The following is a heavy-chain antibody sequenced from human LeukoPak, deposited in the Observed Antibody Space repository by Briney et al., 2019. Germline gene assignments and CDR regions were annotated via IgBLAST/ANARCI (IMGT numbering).Heavy chain of an antibody. CDR2: ISDIGSI. J-gene: IGHJ4*02. CDR1: GGSISSYY. CDR3: AGHHPRNTVDF. D-gene: IGHD2-8*02. V-gene: IGHV4-59*08. Sequence: SETLSLTCTVSGGSISSYYWSWIRQPPGKGLEWIAYISDIGSINYNPSLKSRVTISLDTSKNQFSLKLSTVTAADTAVYYCAGHHPRNTVDFWGQGTLVTVSS.